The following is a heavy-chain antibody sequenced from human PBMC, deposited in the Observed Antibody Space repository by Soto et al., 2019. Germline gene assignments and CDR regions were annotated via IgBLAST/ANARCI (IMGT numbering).Heavy chain of an antibody. J-gene: IGHJ2*01. CDR2: INPGGGRT. D-gene: IGHD5-12*01. CDR1: GYTFTSYY. Sequence: GASVKVSFKASGYTFTSYYIHWVRQAPGQGLEWMGMINPGGGRTSSAQKFQGRVTMTRDTSTSTVYMDLSSLRSEDTAVYYCARDGGWLQNDWYFHLWGRGTLVTVSS. CDR3: ARDGGWLQNDWYFHL. V-gene: IGHV1-46*01.